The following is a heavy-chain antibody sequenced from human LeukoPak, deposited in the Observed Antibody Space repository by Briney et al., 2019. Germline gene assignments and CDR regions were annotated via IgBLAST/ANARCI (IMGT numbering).Heavy chain of an antibody. Sequence: LAGGSLRLSCAASGFTFSSYSMNWVRQAPGKGLEWVSYISSSSSTIYYADSVKGRFTISRDNAKNSLYLQMNSLRAEDTAVYYCAKDLGAADAFDIWGQGTMVTVSS. CDR3: AKDLGAADAFDI. J-gene: IGHJ3*02. V-gene: IGHV3-48*01. D-gene: IGHD3-16*01. CDR1: GFTFSSYS. CDR2: ISSSSSTI.